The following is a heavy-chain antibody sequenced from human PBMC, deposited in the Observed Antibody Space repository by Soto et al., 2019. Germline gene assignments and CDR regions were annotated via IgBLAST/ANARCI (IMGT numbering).Heavy chain of an antibody. CDR3: ARDPRTTAPTTLVH. CDR1: GYTFTSYD. Sequence: QVQLVQSGAEVKKPGASVKVSCKASGYTFTSYDITWVRQAPGQGLEWMGRISGYNGNTNYAQKLQGRVTLTTDTSTSIAYMELRSLRSDDTAVYYCARDPRTTAPTTLVHWGQGTLVTVSS. D-gene: IGHD4-17*01. CDR2: ISGYNGNT. J-gene: IGHJ4*02. V-gene: IGHV1-18*01.